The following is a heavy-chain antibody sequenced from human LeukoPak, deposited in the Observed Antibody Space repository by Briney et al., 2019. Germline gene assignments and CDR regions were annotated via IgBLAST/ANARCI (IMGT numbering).Heavy chain of an antibody. J-gene: IGHJ4*02. D-gene: IGHD3-22*01. Sequence: PGGSLRLSCAASGFTFSDYYMSWIRQAPGKGLECVSYISSSGSTIYYADSVKGRFTISRDNAKNSLYLQMNSLRAEDTAVYYCATPGITMIVVVPAFFDYWGQGTLVTVSS. V-gene: IGHV3-11*01. CDR3: ATPGITMIVVVPAFFDY. CDR1: GFTFSDYY. CDR2: ISSSGSTI.